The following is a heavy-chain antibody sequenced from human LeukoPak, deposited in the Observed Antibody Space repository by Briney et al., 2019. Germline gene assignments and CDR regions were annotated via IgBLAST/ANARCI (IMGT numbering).Heavy chain of an antibody. V-gene: IGHV4-59*01. CDR3: ARLIDFCSGYDAFDI. CDR2: IYYSGST. J-gene: IGHJ3*02. CDR1: GGSISSYY. Sequence: PSETLSLTCTVSGGSISSYYWSWIRQPPGKGLEWIGYIYYSGSTNYNPSLKSRVTMSVDTSKNQFSLKLSSVTAADTAVYYCARLIDFCSGYDAFDIWGQGTMVTVSS. D-gene: IGHD3-3*01.